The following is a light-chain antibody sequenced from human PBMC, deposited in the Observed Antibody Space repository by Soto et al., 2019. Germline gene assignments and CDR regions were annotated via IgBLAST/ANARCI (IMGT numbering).Light chain of an antibody. V-gene: IGKV3-15*01. CDR1: QSVRTK. J-gene: IGKJ5*01. CDR3: QQYNSWPPLT. Sequence: EIVMTQSPGTLSVSPGEGATRFCRASQSVRTKLAWYQQRAGQAPRLLMYGASTRATGIPDRFSGSGSGTEFTLTISTLQSQDFAVSYCQQYNSWPPLTFGQGIRPE. CDR2: GAS.